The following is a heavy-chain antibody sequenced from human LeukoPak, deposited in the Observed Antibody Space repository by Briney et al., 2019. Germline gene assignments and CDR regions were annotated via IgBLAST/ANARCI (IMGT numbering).Heavy chain of an antibody. Sequence: PSETLSLTCTVSGGSISDSLYFWGWIRQPPGKGLEWVGSIHYSGSTQYNPSLKSRVTISVDTSKNQFSLKLSSVTAADTAVYYCARDSRVLDAFDIWGQGTMVTVSS. CDR3: ARDSRVLDAFDI. CDR2: IHYSGST. CDR1: GGSISDSLYF. J-gene: IGHJ3*02. V-gene: IGHV4-39*07.